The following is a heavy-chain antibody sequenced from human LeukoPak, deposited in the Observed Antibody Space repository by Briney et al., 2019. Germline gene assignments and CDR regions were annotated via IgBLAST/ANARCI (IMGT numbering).Heavy chain of an antibody. CDR1: GYTFTSYG. D-gene: IGHD4-17*01. CDR2: ISAYNGNT. Sequence: RASVQVSCPASGYTFTSYGISWVRQAPGRGLEWMGWISAYNGNTNYAQKLPGRVTMTTDTSTSTAYMELRSLRSDDTAVYYCARGKVTTGSWFDPWGQGTLVTVSS. V-gene: IGHV1-18*01. J-gene: IGHJ5*02. CDR3: ARGKVTTGSWFDP.